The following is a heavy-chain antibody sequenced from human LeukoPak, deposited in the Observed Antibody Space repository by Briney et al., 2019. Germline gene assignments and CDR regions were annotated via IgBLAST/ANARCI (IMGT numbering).Heavy chain of an antibody. J-gene: IGHJ5*02. CDR3: ARGGQYQLLFSWSDP. V-gene: IGHV5-51*01. CDR1: GYSFTSYW. Sequence: GESLKISCKGSGYSFTSYWIGWVRQMPGKGLEWMGIIYPGDSDTRYSPSFQGQVTISADKSISTAYLQWSSLKASDTAMYYCARGGQYQLLFSWSDPWGQGTLVTVSS. CDR2: IYPGDSDT. D-gene: IGHD2-2*01.